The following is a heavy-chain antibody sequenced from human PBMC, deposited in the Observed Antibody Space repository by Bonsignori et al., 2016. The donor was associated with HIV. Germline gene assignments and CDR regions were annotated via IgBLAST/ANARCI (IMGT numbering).Heavy chain of an antibody. Sequence: ASVKVSCKASGYTFTSYDINWVRQATGQGLEWMGWMNPNSGNTGYAQRFQGRVTMTRNTSISTAYMELSSLRSEDTAVYYCARGQYYYDSSGYSGDYWGQGTLVTVSS. CDR3: ARGQYYYDSSGYSGDY. D-gene: IGHD3-22*01. CDR1: GYTFTSYD. J-gene: IGHJ4*02. CDR2: MNPNSGNT. V-gene: IGHV1-8*01.